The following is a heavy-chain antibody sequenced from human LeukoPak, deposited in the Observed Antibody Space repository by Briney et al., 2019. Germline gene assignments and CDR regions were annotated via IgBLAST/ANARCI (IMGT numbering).Heavy chain of an antibody. Sequence: GGSLRLSCAASGFTFSSYWMSWVRQAPGKGLEWVANIKQDGSEKYYVDSVKGRFTISRDNSKNTLYLQMNSLRAEDTAVYYCAKDLRGYSYPYDAFDIWGQGTMVTVSS. CDR3: AKDLRGYSYPYDAFDI. J-gene: IGHJ3*02. V-gene: IGHV3-7*01. D-gene: IGHD5-18*01. CDR2: IKQDGSEK. CDR1: GFTFSSYW.